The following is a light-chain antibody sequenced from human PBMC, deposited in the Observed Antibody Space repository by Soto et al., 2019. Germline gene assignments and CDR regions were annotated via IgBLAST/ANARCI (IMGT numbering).Light chain of an antibody. J-gene: IGLJ2*01. CDR1: SSDVGGYNY. CDR2: DVS. V-gene: IGLV2-14*01. Sequence: QSALTQAASVSGSPGQSITISCTGTSSDVGGYNYVSWYQQHPGKAPKLMIYDVSNRPSGVSNRFSGSKSGNTASLTISGLLAEDEADYYCSSYTSSSTLDVVFGGGTKLTVL. CDR3: SSYTSSSTLDVV.